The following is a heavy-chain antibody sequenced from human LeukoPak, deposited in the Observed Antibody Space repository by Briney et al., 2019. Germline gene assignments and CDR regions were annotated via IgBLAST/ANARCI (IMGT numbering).Heavy chain of an antibody. Sequence: SETLSLTCTVSGGSISSSSYYWGWIRQPPGKGLERIGSIYYSGSTYYNPSLKSRVTISVDTSKNQFSLKLSSVTAADTAVYYCARHGDTYYYDSSGPWYFDYWGQGTLVTVSS. CDR3: ARHGDTYYYDSSGPWYFDY. CDR2: IYYSGST. V-gene: IGHV4-39*01. D-gene: IGHD3-22*01. J-gene: IGHJ4*02. CDR1: GGSISSSSYY.